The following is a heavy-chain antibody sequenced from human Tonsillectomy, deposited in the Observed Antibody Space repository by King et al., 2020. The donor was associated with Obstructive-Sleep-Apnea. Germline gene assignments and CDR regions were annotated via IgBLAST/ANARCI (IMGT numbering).Heavy chain of an antibody. CDR3: ARAPPGSSRHFDY. CDR2: IYYSGST. V-gene: IGHV4-59*01. J-gene: IGHJ4*02. D-gene: IGHD6-13*01. CDR1: GGSISSYY. Sequence: VQLQESGPGLVKPSETLSLTCTVSGGSISSYYWSWIRQPPGKGLEWIGYIYYSGSTNYNPSLKSRVTISVDTSKNQFSLKLSSVTAADTAVYYCARAPPGSSRHFDYWGQGTLVTVSS.